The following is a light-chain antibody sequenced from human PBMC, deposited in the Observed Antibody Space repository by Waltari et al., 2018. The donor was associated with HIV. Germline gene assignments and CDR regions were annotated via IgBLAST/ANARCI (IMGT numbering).Light chain of an antibody. J-gene: IGKJ3*01. CDR3: QQFGSSLG. CDR2: GAS. CDR1: QSVSSSY. Sequence: EIVLTQSPGTLSLSPGERATLSCRASQSVSSSYLAWYQQKPGQAPRLLIYGASNRATCIPDRFSGGGSGTDFTLTISRLEPEDFAVYYCQQFGSSLGFGPGTKVDIK. V-gene: IGKV3-20*01.